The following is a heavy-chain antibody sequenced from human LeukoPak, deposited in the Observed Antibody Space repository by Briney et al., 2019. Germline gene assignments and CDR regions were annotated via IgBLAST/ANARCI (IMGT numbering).Heavy chain of an antibody. CDR2: ISGSGGST. CDR3: AKDADYYGSGSYGY. D-gene: IGHD3-10*01. V-gene: IGHV3-23*01. J-gene: IGHJ4*02. Sequence: GGSLRLSCAASGFTSSSYAMSWVRQAPGKGLEWVSAISGSGGSTYYADSVKGRFTISRDNSKNTLYLQMNSLRAEDTAVYYCAKDADYYGSGSYGYWGQGTLVTVSS. CDR1: GFTSSSYA.